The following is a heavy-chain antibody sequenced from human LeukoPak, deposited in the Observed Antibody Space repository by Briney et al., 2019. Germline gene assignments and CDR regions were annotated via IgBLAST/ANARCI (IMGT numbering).Heavy chain of an antibody. CDR2: INHSGST. CDR3: ARGRIQLWLSPYYYYYYMDV. Sequence: SETLSLTCAVYGGSFSGYYWSWIRQPPGKGLEWIGEINHSGSTNYSPSLKSRVTISVDTSKNQFSLKLSSVTAADTAVYYCARGRIQLWLSPYYYYYYMDVWGKGTTVTVSS. CDR1: GGSFSGYY. V-gene: IGHV4-34*01. J-gene: IGHJ6*03. D-gene: IGHD5-18*01.